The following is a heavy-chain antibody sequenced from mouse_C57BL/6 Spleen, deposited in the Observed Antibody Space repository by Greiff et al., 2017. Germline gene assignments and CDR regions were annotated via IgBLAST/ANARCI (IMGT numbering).Heavy chain of an antibody. Sequence: QVQLQQSGPELVKPGASVKISCKASGYAFSSSWMNWVKQRPGTGLEWIGRIYPGDGDTNYNGKFKGKATLTADKSSSTAYMQLSSRTSEDSAVYFCATWAAWFAYWGQGTLVTVSA. J-gene: IGHJ3*01. CDR1: GYAFSSSW. CDR2: IYPGDGDT. V-gene: IGHV1-82*01. CDR3: ATWAAWFAY. D-gene: IGHD4-1*01.